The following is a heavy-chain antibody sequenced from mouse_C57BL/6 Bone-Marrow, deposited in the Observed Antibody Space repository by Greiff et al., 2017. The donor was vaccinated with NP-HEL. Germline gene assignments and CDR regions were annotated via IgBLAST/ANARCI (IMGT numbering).Heavy chain of an antibody. V-gene: IGHV1-82*01. Sequence: VKLMDSGPELVKPGASVKISCKASGYAFSSSWMNWVKQRPGKGLEWIGRIYPGDGDTNYNGKFKGKATLTADKSSSTAYMQLSSLTSEDSAVYFCAREIDYGNYGYFDVWGTGTTVTVSS. D-gene: IGHD2-1*01. CDR2: IYPGDGDT. CDR3: AREIDYGNYGYFDV. CDR1: GYAFSSSW. J-gene: IGHJ1*03.